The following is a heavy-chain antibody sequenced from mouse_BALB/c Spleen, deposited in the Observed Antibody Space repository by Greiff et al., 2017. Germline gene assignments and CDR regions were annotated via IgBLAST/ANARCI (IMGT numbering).Heavy chain of an antibody. D-gene: IGHD3-2*01. V-gene: IGHV1-9*01. J-gene: IGHJ3*01. CDR3: ARDSSGYVRFAY. CDR2: ILPGSGST. CDR1: GYTFSSYW. Sequence: GQLQQSGAELMKPGASVKISCKATGYTFSSYWIEWVKQRPGHGLEWIGEILPGSGSTNYNEKFKGKATFTADTSSNTAYMQLSSLTSEDSAVYYCARDSSGYVRFAYWGQGTLVTVSA.